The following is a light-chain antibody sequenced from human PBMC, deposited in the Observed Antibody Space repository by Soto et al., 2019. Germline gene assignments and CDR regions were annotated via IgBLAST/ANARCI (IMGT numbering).Light chain of an antibody. CDR3: QQYGSSPVT. V-gene: IGKV3-20*01. CDR2: GAS. Sequence: IVLTQSPGTLSLSPGERATLSCRASQSVSSYLAWYHQKPGQAPRLLIYGASSRATGIPDRFSGSGSGTDFTLTISRLEPEDFAVYYCQQYGSSPVTFGQGTRLEIK. J-gene: IGKJ5*01. CDR1: QSVSSY.